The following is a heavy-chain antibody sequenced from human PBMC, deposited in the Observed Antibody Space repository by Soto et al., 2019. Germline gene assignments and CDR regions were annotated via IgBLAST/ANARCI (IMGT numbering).Heavy chain of an antibody. CDR1: GDSISTVDYF. CDR2: IYKTTTT. J-gene: IGHJ5*01. V-gene: IGHV4-30-4*01. CDR3: ASGRYCLTGRWFPNWFDS. D-gene: IGHD2-15*01. Sequence: SETLSLTCSVSGDSISTVDYFWAWIRQPPGQALEYIGYIYKTTTTYYNPSFESRVAISLDTSKSQFPLNVTSVTAADTAVYFCASGRYCLTGRWFPNWFDSWGQGTLVTVTS.